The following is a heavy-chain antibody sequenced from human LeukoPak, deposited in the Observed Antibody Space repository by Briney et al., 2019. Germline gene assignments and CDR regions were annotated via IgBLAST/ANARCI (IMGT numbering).Heavy chain of an antibody. D-gene: IGHD5-18*01. Sequence: SVKVSCKASGDTFSSYAISWVRQAPGQGLEWMGGIIPIFGTANYAQKFQGRVTITADKSTSTAYMELSSLRSEDTAVYYCARGGGGGYSYGFKVYYMDVWGKGTTVTVSS. CDR3: ARGGGGGYSYGFKVYYMDV. CDR2: IIPIFGTA. CDR1: GDTFSSYA. V-gene: IGHV1-69*06. J-gene: IGHJ6*03.